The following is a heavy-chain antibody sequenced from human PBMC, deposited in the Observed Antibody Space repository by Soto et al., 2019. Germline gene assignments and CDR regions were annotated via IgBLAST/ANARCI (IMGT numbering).Heavy chain of an antibody. CDR3: GKRMRGGSLNPYCSRCSCYYDAFDI. Sequence: PGVSLXLSCAASGFTFSSYAMSWVRQAPGKGLEWVSAISGSGGSTYYADSVKGRFTISRDNSKNTLYLQMNSLRAEDTAVYYSGKRMRGGSLNPYCSRCSCYYDAFDIWGQGTMVTV. D-gene: IGHD2-15*01. J-gene: IGHJ3*02. CDR1: GFTFSSYA. CDR2: ISGSGGST. V-gene: IGHV3-23*01.